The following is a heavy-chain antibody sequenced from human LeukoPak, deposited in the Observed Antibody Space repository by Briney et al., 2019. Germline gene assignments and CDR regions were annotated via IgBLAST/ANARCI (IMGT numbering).Heavy chain of an antibody. CDR1: GFTFSSYA. CDR3: ARDGAHYYDSSGPLDY. V-gene: IGHV3-30-3*01. CDR2: ISYDGSNK. J-gene: IGHJ4*02. D-gene: IGHD3-22*01. Sequence: GGSLRLSCAASGFTFSSYAMHWVRQAPGKGLEWVAVISYDGSNKYYADSVKGRFTISRDNSKNTLYLQMNSLRAEGTAVYYCARDGAHYYDSSGPLDYWGQGTLVTVSS.